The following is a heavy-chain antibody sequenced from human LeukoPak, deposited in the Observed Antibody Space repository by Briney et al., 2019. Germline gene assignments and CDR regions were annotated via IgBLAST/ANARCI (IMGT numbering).Heavy chain of an antibody. CDR2: ISAYNGNT. V-gene: IGHV1-18*01. D-gene: IGHD3-3*01. Sequence: ASVKVSCKASGYTFTSYGISWVRQAPGQGLEWMGWISAYNGNTNYAQKLQGRVTMTTDTSTSTAYMELRSLRSDDTAVYYCARDRNLNYDFWSGQNPTHWFDPWGQGTLVTASS. CDR1: GYTFTSYG. CDR3: ARDRNLNYDFWSGQNPTHWFDP. J-gene: IGHJ5*02.